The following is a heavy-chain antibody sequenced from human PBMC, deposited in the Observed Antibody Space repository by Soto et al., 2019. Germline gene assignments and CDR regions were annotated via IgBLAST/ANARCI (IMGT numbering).Heavy chain of an antibody. D-gene: IGHD2-2*01. CDR3: AKDLRGYCSSTSCYGAFDI. CDR2: ISYDGSNK. Sequence: QVQLVESGGGVVQPGRSLRLSCAASGFTFSSYGMHWVRQAPGKGLEWVAVISYDGSNKYYADSVKGRFTISRDNSKNTLYLQMNSLRAEATAVYYCAKDLRGYCSSTSCYGAFDIWGQGTMVTVSS. J-gene: IGHJ3*02. CDR1: GFTFSSYG. V-gene: IGHV3-30*18.